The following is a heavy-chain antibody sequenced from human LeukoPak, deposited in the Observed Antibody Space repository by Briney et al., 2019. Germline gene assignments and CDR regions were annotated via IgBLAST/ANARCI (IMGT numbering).Heavy chain of an antibody. D-gene: IGHD2-15*01. CDR3: ARSQYCSGGSCWFDY. V-gene: IGHV4-61*05. Sequence: PSETLSLTCTVSGGSISSSSYYWGWIRQPPGKGLEWIGYIYYTGSTNYSPSLKSRVTISEGTSKNQISLKLNSVTAADTAVYYCARSQYCSGGSCWFDYWGQGTLVTVSS. J-gene: IGHJ4*02. CDR2: IYYTGST. CDR1: GGSISSSSYY.